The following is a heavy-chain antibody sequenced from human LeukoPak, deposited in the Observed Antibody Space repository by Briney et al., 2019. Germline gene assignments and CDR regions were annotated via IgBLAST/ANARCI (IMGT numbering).Heavy chain of an antibody. Sequence: AASVKVSCKASGYTFTSYAMHWVRQAPGQGLEWMGWINAGNGNTKYSQEFQGRVTMTRDMSTSTVYMELSSLRSEDTAVYYCARDYYDSSGYYYWGQGTLVTVSS. CDR3: ARDYYDSSGYYY. CDR1: GYTFTSYA. CDR2: INAGNGNT. J-gene: IGHJ4*02. V-gene: IGHV1-3*03. D-gene: IGHD3-22*01.